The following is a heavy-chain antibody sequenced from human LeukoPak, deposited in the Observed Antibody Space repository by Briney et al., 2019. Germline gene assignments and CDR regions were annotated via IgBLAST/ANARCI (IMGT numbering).Heavy chain of an antibody. CDR1: RASITDHY. CDR3: ATRPCGSSWYGVFDF. Sequence: PETPCLTCTLSRASITDHYWSWIRESPGPGLEGIGYVYGSGTTNSNPSLNGRVTMSVDTSQTQFSLKRTSGTPADTALYYCATRPCGSSWYGVFDFWSRGTLVTVSS. V-gene: IGHV4-59*11. CDR2: VYGSGTT. J-gene: IGHJ4*02. D-gene: IGHD6-13*01.